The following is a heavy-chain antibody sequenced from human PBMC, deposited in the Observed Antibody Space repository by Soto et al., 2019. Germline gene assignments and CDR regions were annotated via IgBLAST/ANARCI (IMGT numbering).Heavy chain of an antibody. V-gene: IGHV3-30*18. J-gene: IGHJ4*02. CDR2: ISYDGSNK. Sequence: QVQLVESGGGVVQPGRSLRLSCAASGFTFSSYGMHWVRQAPDKGLEWVAVISYDGSNKYYADSVKGRFTISRDNSKNTLYLQMNSLRAEDTAVYYCAKDSEKDIGLVVAASPTDYWGQGTLVTVSS. CDR3: AKDSEKDIGLVVAASPTDY. D-gene: IGHD2-15*01. CDR1: GFTFSSYG.